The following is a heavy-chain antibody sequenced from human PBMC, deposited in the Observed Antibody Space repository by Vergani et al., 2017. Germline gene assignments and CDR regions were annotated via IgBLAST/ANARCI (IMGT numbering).Heavy chain of an antibody. CDR1: GGSISSGSYY. Sequence: QVQLQESGPGLVKPSQTLSLTCTVSGGSISSGSYYWSWIRQPAGKGLEWIGRIYTSGSTNYNPSLKSRVTISVDTSKNQFSLKLSSVTAADTAVYYCARAGTGLVPKRFYYYGMDVWGQGTTVTVSS. V-gene: IGHV4-61*02. CDR2: IYTSGST. D-gene: IGHD6-6*01. J-gene: IGHJ6*02. CDR3: ARAGTGLVPKRFYYYGMDV.